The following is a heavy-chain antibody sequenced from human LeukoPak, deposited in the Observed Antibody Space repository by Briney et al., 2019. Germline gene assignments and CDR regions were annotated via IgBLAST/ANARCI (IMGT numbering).Heavy chain of an antibody. J-gene: IGHJ4*02. V-gene: IGHV1-18*01. Sequence: ASVKVSCKASNYTFISYGISWVRQAPGQGLEWMGWISAYNGNTNYAQKLQGRVTMTTDTSTSTAYMELRSLRSDDTAVYYCARERAGYCSGGSCYLIDYWGQGTLVTVSS. CDR3: ARERAGYCSGGSCYLIDY. D-gene: IGHD2-15*01. CDR2: ISAYNGNT. CDR1: NYTFISYG.